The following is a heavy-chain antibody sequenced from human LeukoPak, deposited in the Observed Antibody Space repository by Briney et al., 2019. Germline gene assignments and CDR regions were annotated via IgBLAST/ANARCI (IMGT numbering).Heavy chain of an antibody. CDR2: MYFTGTT. J-gene: IGHJ5*01. CDR3: ARASSPVILNS. CDR1: GGSISSGGHY. Sequence: SETLSLTCTVSGGSISSGGHYWSWIRQHPGKGLEWIGYMYFTGTTNYNPSLTGRVTISGDTSKNQFSLMLSSVTAADTAVYYCARASSPVILNSWGHGTLVTVSS. V-gene: IGHV4-31*03. D-gene: IGHD2-21*01.